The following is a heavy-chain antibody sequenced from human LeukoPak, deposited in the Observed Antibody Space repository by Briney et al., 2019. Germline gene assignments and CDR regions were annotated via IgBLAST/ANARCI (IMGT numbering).Heavy chain of an antibody. CDR1: GYSFTSYW. CDR3: ARLHSFSWGYFDY. Sequence: GESLKISCKGSGYSFTSYWIGWVGQMPGKGLECMGIIYPGDSDTRYRPSFQGQVTISADKSISTAYLQWSSLKASDTAMYYCARLHSFSWGYFDYWGQGTLVTVSS. D-gene: IGHD6-6*01. J-gene: IGHJ4*02. V-gene: IGHV5-51*01. CDR2: IYPGDSDT.